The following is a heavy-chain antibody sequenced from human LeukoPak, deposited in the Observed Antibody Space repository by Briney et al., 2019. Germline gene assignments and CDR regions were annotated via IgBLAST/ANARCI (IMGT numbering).Heavy chain of an antibody. CDR1: GYTFTSYY. D-gene: IGHD6-13*01. V-gene: IGHV1-8*03. Sequence: GASVKVSCKASGYTFTSYYMHWVRQAPGQGLEWMGWMNPNSGNTGYAQKFQGRVTITRNTSISTAYMELSSLRSEDTAVYYCARGLGAYSSSWYPYDYYYYMDVWGKGTTVTVSS. CDR2: MNPNSGNT. CDR3: ARGLGAYSSSWYPYDYYYYMDV. J-gene: IGHJ6*03.